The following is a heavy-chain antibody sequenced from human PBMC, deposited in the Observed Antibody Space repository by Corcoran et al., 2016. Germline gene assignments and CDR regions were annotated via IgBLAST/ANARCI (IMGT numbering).Heavy chain of an antibody. CDR3: ARDLLRDIVVVPAATGGYYYYGMDV. Sequence: QVQLVESGGGVVQPGRSLRLSCAASGFTFSSSGMHWVRQAPGKGLEWVAVIWYDGSNKYYADSVKGRFTISRDNSKNKLYLQMNSLRAEDTAVYYCARDLLRDIVVVPAATGGYYYYGMDVWGQGTTVTVSS. V-gene: IGHV3-33*01. J-gene: IGHJ6*02. CDR2: IWYDGSNK. CDR1: GFTFSSSG. D-gene: IGHD2-2*01.